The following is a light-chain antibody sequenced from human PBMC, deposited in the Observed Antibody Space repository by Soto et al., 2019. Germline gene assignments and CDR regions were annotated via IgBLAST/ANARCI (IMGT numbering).Light chain of an antibody. J-gene: IGLJ2*01. CDR3: SSYTSSSTLYVV. Sequence: QSALTQPASVSGSPGQSITISCTGTSSDVGGYNYVSWYQQHPGKAPKLMIYDVSNRPSGLSNRFSGSKSGNTASLTISGLQAEDEADYYCSSYTSSSTLYVVFGGGTKVTVL. CDR1: SSDVGGYNY. V-gene: IGLV2-14*01. CDR2: DVS.